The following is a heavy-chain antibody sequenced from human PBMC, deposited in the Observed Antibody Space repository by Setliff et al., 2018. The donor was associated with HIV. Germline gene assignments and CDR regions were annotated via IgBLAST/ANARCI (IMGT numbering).Heavy chain of an antibody. CDR2: LNNDGTTI. Sequence: LRLSCAASGFTFSTYGLNWVRQAPGKGLEWISYLNNDGTTIYYADSVRGRFTISRDNARDSLYLQMNSLRAEDTAVYYCVRGLAHDAFDIWGQGTMVTVSS. V-gene: IGHV3-48*04. D-gene: IGHD6-19*01. J-gene: IGHJ3*02. CDR3: VRGLAHDAFDI. CDR1: GFTFSTYG.